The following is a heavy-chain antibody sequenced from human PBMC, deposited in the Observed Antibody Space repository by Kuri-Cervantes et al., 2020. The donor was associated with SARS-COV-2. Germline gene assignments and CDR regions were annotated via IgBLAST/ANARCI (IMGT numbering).Heavy chain of an antibody. CDR3: ARDGGSGYDWTDYYYYYMDV. Sequence: SQTLSLTCAVSGYSISSGYYWGWIRQPPGKGLEWIGSIYYSGSTYYNPSLKSRVTISVDTSKNQFSLKLSSVTAADTAVYYCARDGGSGYDWTDYYYYYMDVWGKGTTVTVSS. V-gene: IGHV4-38-2*02. CDR2: IYYSGST. J-gene: IGHJ6*03. CDR1: GYSISSGYY. D-gene: IGHD5-12*01.